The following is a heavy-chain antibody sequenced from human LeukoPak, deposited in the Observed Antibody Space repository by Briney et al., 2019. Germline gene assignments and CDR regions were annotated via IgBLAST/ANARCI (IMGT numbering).Heavy chain of an antibody. J-gene: IGHJ4*02. Sequence: GGSLRLSCAASEFSVGSNYMTWVRQAPGKGLEWVSLIYSGGSTYYADSVKGRFTISRDNSKNTLYLQMNSLRAEDTAVYYCAKNQIDYGIDYWGQGTLVTVSS. CDR3: AKNQIDYGIDY. V-gene: IGHV3-66*01. D-gene: IGHD4-17*01. CDR1: EFSVGSNY. CDR2: IYSGGST.